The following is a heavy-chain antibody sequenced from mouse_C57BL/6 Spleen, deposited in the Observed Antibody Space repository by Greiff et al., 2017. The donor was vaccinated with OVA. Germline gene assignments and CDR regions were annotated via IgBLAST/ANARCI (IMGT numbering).Heavy chain of an antibody. J-gene: IGHJ4*01. V-gene: IGHV5-6*02. CDR1: GFTFSSYG. Sequence: DVMLVESGGDLVKPGGSLKLSCAASGFTFSSYGMSWVRQTPDKRLEWVATISSGGSYTYYPDSVKGRFTISRDNAKNTLYLQMSSLKSEDTAMYYCARHSHYYGSSPYYAMDYWGQGTSVTVSS. CDR3: ARHSHYYGSSPYYAMDY. D-gene: IGHD1-1*01. CDR2: ISSGGSYT.